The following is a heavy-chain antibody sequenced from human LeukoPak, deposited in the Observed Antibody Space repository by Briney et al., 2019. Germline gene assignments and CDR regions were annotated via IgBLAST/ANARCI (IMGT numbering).Heavy chain of an antibody. D-gene: IGHD3-3*01. CDR3: TRDAGVVVGPGFDL. CDR2: ISGSGSSI. CDR1: GFTFSTYE. Sequence: GGSLRLSCAASGFTFSTYEMNWVRQAPGKGLEWVSYISGSGSSIYYADSVKGRFTISRDNAKNSLYLQMNSLRADDTAVYYCTRDAGVVVGPGFDLWGQGILVTVSS. V-gene: IGHV3-48*03. J-gene: IGHJ5*02.